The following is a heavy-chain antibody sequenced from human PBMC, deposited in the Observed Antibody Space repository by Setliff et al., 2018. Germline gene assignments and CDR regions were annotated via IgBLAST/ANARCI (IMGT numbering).Heavy chain of an antibody. D-gene: IGHD3-22*01. CDR3: ARGPVMIVATGYFDY. CDR1: GYSISSGYY. CDR2: IYHSGST. V-gene: IGHV4-38-2*01. Sequence: SETLSLTCAVSGYSISSGYYWGWIRQPPGKGLEWIGSIYHSGSTYYNPSLKSRVTISVDTSKIQFSLKLSSVTAADTAVYYCARGPVMIVATGYFDYWGQGTLVTVSS. J-gene: IGHJ4*02.